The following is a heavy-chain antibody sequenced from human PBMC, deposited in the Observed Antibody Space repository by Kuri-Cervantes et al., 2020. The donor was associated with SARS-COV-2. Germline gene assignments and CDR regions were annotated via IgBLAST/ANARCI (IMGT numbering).Heavy chain of an antibody. CDR1: GFTFSSYT. V-gene: IGHV3-23*01. Sequence: GGSLKISCAASGFTFSSYTMSWVRQAPGKGLEWVSSISGSGGSIYYADSVKGRFSIYRDDSKQTLYLQMNSLRAEDTAVYYCARDSGFLVVYANNDYWGQGTLVTVSS. J-gene: IGHJ4*02. CDR2: ISGSGGSI. CDR3: ARDSGFLVVYANNDY. D-gene: IGHD2-8*01.